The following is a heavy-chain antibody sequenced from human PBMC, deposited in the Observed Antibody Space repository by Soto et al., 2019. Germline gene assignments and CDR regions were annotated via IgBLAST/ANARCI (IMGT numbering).Heavy chain of an antibody. CDR3: ARRYSSSWLGDAFDI. CDR2: ISAYNGNT. Sequence: ASVKVSCKASGYTFTSYGISWVRQAPGQGLEWMGWISAYNGNTNYAQKLQGRVTMTTDTSTSTAYMELRSLRSDDTAVYYCARRYSSSWLGDAFDIWGQGTMVTVSS. V-gene: IGHV1-18*01. CDR1: GYTFTSYG. D-gene: IGHD6-13*01. J-gene: IGHJ3*02.